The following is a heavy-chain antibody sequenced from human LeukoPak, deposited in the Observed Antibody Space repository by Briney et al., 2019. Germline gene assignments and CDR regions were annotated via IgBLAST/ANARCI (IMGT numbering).Heavy chain of an antibody. J-gene: IGHJ4*02. CDR3: ATTGYDSSGYPRAPDY. Sequence: PGGSLRLSCAASGFTFSSYEMNWVRQAPGEGLEWVSYISSSGSTIYYADSVKGRFTISRDNAKNSLYLQMNSLRAEDTAVYYCATTGYDSSGYPRAPDYWGQGTLVTVSS. CDR1: GFTFSSYE. CDR2: ISSSGSTI. V-gene: IGHV3-48*03. D-gene: IGHD3-22*01.